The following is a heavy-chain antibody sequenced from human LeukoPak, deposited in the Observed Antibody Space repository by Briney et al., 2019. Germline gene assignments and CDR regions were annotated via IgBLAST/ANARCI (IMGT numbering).Heavy chain of an antibody. V-gene: IGHV3-7*01. Sequence: LSGGPLRLSCAAPGFTFSSYWMSWVRKAPGKGLGWVANIKQDGSEKYYVDSVKGRFTISRDNAKNSLYLQMNSLRAEDTAVYYCASDFWSGYFTPTIWGQGTLVTVSS. CDR2: IKQDGSEK. CDR3: ASDFWSGYFTPTI. CDR1: GFTFSSYW. J-gene: IGHJ4*02. D-gene: IGHD3-3*01.